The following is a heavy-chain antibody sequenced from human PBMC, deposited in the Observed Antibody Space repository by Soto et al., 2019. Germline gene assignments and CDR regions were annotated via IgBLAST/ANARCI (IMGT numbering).Heavy chain of an antibody. D-gene: IGHD3-10*01. J-gene: IGHJ4*02. CDR1: GFTFSSYA. CDR3: AKGPHYYGSGSYYFDY. Sequence: LRLSCAASGFTFSSYAMSWVRQAPGKGLEWVSAISGSGGSTYYADSVKGRFTISRDNSKNTLYLQMNSLRAEDTAVYYCAKGPHYYGSGSYYFDYWGQGTLVTVSS. V-gene: IGHV3-23*01. CDR2: ISGSGGST.